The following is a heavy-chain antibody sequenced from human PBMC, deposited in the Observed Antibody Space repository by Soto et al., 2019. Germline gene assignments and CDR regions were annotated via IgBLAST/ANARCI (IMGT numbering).Heavy chain of an antibody. Sequence: QVQLVESGGGVVQPGRSLRLSCAASGFTFSSYGMHWVRQAPGKGLEWVAVIWYDGSNKYYADSVKGRFTISRDNSKNTLYLQMNSLRAEDTAVYYCARAPVAAREMGMDVWGQGTTVTVSS. D-gene: IGHD6-6*01. CDR1: GFTFSSYG. CDR3: ARAPVAAREMGMDV. CDR2: IWYDGSNK. J-gene: IGHJ6*02. V-gene: IGHV3-33*01.